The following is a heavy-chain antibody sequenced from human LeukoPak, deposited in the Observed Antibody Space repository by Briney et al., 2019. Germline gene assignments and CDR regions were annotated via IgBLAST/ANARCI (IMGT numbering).Heavy chain of an antibody. J-gene: IGHJ4*02. CDR2: ISGDGGST. CDR3: AKAVYSSAWSDLDY. D-gene: IGHD6-19*01. V-gene: IGHV3-43*02. Sequence: GGPLRLSCGASGFNLDDYAMHWVRQAPGKGLDWVSLISGDGGSTYYEDSVKGRFTVSRDTSKTSLYLQMNSLRTEDTAFYYCAKAVYSSAWSDLDYWGQGTLVTVSS. CDR1: GFNLDDYA.